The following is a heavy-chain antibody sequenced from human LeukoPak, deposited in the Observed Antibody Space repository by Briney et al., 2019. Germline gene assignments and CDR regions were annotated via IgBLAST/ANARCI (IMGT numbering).Heavy chain of an antibody. Sequence: SETLSLTCAVSGASISSGGYSWSWIRQPTGKCLEWIEYIYHSGSTYYNPSLKSRVTISVDRSKNQFSLKLSSVTAADTAVYYCAGGTGYGIYYFDYWGQGTLVTVSS. CDR3: AGGTGYGIYYFDY. D-gene: IGHD3/OR15-3a*01. V-gene: IGHV4-30-2*01. CDR2: IYHSGST. J-gene: IGHJ4*02. CDR1: GASISSGGYS.